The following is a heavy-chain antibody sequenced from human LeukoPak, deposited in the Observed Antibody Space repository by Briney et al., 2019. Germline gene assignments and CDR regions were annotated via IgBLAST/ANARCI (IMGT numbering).Heavy chain of an antibody. V-gene: IGHV3-30*18. Sequence: GGSLRLSCAASGFSFTMYGIHWVRQAPGKGLEWVAVISTDGNNEYYANSVKGRFTISRDNSKNTVYLQMTSLRTEDTAVYYCAKDQIGWAPGYVSGPLNQWGQGTLVTVSS. CDR1: GFSFTMYG. J-gene: IGHJ4*02. CDR3: AKDQIGWAPGYVSGPLNQ. D-gene: IGHD6-19*01. CDR2: ISTDGNNE.